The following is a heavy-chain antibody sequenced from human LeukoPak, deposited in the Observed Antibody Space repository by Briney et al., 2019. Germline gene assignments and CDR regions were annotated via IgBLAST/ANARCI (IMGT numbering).Heavy chain of an antibody. CDR2: INPDSGGT. J-gene: IGHJ5*02. CDR1: GYTFTHYY. CDR3: ARSDSYTWFDP. D-gene: IGHD2-15*01. Sequence: ASVQVSCKASGYTFTHYYIHWMRQAPGQGLEWIGWINPDSGGTSYAQKFQGRVTMTRDTSISTVYVELSRLRSDDTAVYYCARSDSYTWFDPWGQGTLVTVSS. V-gene: IGHV1-2*02.